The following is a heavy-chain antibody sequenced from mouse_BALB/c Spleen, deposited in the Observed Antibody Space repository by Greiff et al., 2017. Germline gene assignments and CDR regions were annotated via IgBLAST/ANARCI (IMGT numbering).Heavy chain of an antibody. CDR3: ARRDYYVYYAMDY. J-gene: IGHJ4*01. D-gene: IGHD1-1*01. Sequence: QVQLKESGAELAKPGASVKMSCKASGYTFTSYWMHWVKQRPGQGLEWIGYINPSTGYTEYNQKFKDKATLTADKSSSTAYMQLSSLTSEDSAVYYCARRDYYVYYAMDYWGQGTSVTVSS. CDR1: GYTFTSYW. CDR2: INPSTGYT. V-gene: IGHV1-7*01.